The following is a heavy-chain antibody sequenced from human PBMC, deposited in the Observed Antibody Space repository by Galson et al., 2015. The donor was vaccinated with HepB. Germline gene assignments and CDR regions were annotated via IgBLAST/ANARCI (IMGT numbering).Heavy chain of an antibody. D-gene: IGHD6-6*01. J-gene: IGHJ6*03. CDR2: ISSSVGYI. Sequence: SLRLSCAASGFTFSSYSMNWVRQAPGKGLEWVSSISSSVGYIYYADSVKGRFTISRDNAKNSLYLQMNSLRAEDTAVYYCARDRESIAAPPYYYNYYMDVWGKGTTVTVSS. CDR1: GFTFSSYS. CDR3: ARDRESIAAPPYYYNYYMDV. V-gene: IGHV3-21*01.